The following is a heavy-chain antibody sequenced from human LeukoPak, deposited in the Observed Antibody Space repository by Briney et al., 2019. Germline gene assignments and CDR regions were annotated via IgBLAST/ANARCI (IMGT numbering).Heavy chain of an antibody. J-gene: IGHJ4*02. V-gene: IGHV5-10-1*01. Sequence: GESLRISCKGSGYIFINYWISWVRQIPGKGLEWMGRIDPSDSYINYNPSFQGHVTISVDKSISTAYLQWSSLKASDTAMYYCARDYDSRGGVVTYWGQGTLVTVSS. CDR2: IDPSDSYI. CDR3: ARDYDSRGGVVTY. CDR1: GYIFINYW. D-gene: IGHD3-22*01.